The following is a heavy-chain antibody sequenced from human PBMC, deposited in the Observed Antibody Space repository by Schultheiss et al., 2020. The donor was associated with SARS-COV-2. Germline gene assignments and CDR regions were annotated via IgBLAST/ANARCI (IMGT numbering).Heavy chain of an antibody. J-gene: IGHJ4*02. CDR3: ARGRGYSYGYDRY. CDR1: GYTFTSYG. CDR2: IIPILGIA. Sequence: KISCKASGYTFTSYGISWVRQAPGQGLEWMGRIIPILGIANYAQKFQGRVTMTRDTSISTAYMELSRLRSDDTAVYYCARGRGYSYGYDRYWGQGTLVTVSS. D-gene: IGHD5-18*01. V-gene: IGHV1-69*04.